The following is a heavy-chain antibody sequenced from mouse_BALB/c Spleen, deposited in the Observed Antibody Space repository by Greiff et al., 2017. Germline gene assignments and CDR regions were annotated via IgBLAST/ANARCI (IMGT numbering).Heavy chain of an antibody. CDR2: IWAGGST. D-gene: IGHD2-2*01. V-gene: IGHV2-9*02. CDR3: ARAYGYAYAMDY. Sequence: QVQLQQSGPGLVAPSQSLSNTCTVSGFSLTSYGVHWVRQPPGKGLEWLGVIWAGGSTNYNSALMSRLSISKDNSKSQVFLKMNSLQTDDTAMYYCARAYGYAYAMDYWGQGTSVTVSS. CDR1: GFSLTSYG. J-gene: IGHJ4*01.